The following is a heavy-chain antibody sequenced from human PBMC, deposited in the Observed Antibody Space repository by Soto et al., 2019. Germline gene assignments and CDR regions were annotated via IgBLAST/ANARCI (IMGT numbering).Heavy chain of an antibody. J-gene: IGHJ6*02. CDR2: IKSKTVGGTT. Sequence: PGGSLRLSCAASGFTFSNAWMSWVRQAPGKGLEWVGSIKSKTVGGTTDYAAPVKGRFTISRDDSKNTLYLQMNSLKTEDTAVYYCTTLYDILTGPYYYYGMDVWGQGTTVTVSS. V-gene: IGHV3-15*01. CDR3: TTLYDILTGPYYYYGMDV. D-gene: IGHD3-9*01. CDR1: GFTFSNAW.